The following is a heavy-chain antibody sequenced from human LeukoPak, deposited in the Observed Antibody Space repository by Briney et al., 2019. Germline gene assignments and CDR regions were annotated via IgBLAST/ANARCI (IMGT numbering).Heavy chain of an antibody. Sequence: SETLSLTCTVSGASISSYFWSWTRQPPGKGLEWIGYIYSSGGTNYNPSLKSRVAMSVDTSKNQFSLKLSSVTAADTAVYYCARGLYNWNYVYVYWGQGTLVTVSS. CDR1: GASISSYF. J-gene: IGHJ4*02. CDR3: ARGLYNWNYVYVY. D-gene: IGHD1-7*01. V-gene: IGHV4-59*01. CDR2: IYSSGGT.